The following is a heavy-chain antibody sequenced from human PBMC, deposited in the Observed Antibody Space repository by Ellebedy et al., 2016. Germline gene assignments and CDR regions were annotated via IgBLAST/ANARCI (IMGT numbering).Heavy chain of an antibody. D-gene: IGHD5-24*01. CDR1: GFTFSSYA. J-gene: IGHJ6*03. Sequence: GESLKISCAASGFTFSSYAMSWVRQAPGKGLEWVSAISGSGGSTYYADSVKGRFTISRDNSKNTLYLQMNSLRAEDTAVYYCAKQAGDGYNWDYYYYMDVWGKGTTVTVSS. V-gene: IGHV3-23*01. CDR3: AKQAGDGYNWDYYYYMDV. CDR2: ISGSGGST.